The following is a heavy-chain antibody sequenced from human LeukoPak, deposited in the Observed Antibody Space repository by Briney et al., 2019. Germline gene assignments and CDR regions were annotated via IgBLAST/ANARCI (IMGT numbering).Heavy chain of an antibody. CDR2: IYYSGST. CDR1: GGSISSSSYS. V-gene: IGHV4-39*01. D-gene: IGHD3-9*01. Sequence: SETLSLTCTVSGGSISSSSYSWGWIRQPPGKGLEWSGSIYYSGSTYYNPSLKIRVTISVATSKNQFSLKLSSVSAADTAVYYCARRDRNDIFTGYYTPFDYWGQGTLVTVSS. CDR3: ARRDRNDIFTGYYTPFDY. J-gene: IGHJ4*02.